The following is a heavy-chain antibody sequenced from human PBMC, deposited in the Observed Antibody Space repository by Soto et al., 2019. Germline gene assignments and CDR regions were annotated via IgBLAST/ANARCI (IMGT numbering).Heavy chain of an antibody. CDR3: ATYTVGEGGRGS. V-gene: IGHV4-4*09. CDR2: HHSDST. CDR1: GGSMRGQH. Sequence: QVQLQESGPGLVKPSETLSLTCTVSGGSMRGQHWSWIRQPPGKGLEWIGHHSDSTNYNPSLKSRITISTDTSKNQFSLTLTSVTAADTAVYYCATYTVGEGGRGSWGQGTLVTVSS. D-gene: IGHD3-16*01. J-gene: IGHJ5*02.